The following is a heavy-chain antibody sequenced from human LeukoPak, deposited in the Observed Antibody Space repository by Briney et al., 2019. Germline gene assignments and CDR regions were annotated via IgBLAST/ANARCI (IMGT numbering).Heavy chain of an antibody. CDR2: LSSSGST. V-gene: IGHV4-4*07. CDR1: GGPINSYY. CDR3: TRDDFGSGRPFDY. Sequence: SESLAPICTVSGGPINSYYWSWIRQPAGKGLECIGRLSSSGSTNSNPSLKSRVTMSVDTSKNQLSLNLTSVTAADTAMYYCTRDDFGSGRPFDYWGQGILVTVSS. D-gene: IGHD3-10*01. J-gene: IGHJ4*02.